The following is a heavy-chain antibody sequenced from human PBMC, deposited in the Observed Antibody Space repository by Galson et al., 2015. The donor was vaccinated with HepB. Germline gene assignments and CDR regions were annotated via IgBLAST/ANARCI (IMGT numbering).Heavy chain of an antibody. Sequence: ETLSLTCTVSGGPINYYYWSWVRQPAGKGLEWIGRIYTNGGTNYNPSLKSRVTMSVDTSKHQFSLKLSSVTAADTAVYYCARSYGSNNYYFDYWGQGTLVTVSS. CDR1: GGPINYYY. D-gene: IGHD2/OR15-2a*01. J-gene: IGHJ4*02. V-gene: IGHV4-4*07. CDR3: ARSYGSNNYYFDY. CDR2: IYTNGGT.